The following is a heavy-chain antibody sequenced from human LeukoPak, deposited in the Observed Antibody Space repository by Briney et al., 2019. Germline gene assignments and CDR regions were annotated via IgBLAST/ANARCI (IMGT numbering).Heavy chain of an antibody. Sequence: PGGSLRLSCAASGFTFSRYAMNWVRQAPGKGLEWVSSISTTSAYTHYATSVKGRFTVSRDNAKKSLFLQMDSLRPEDTAVYWCAGERPGHYDPSGYYLASMDVWGKGTTVTVSS. J-gene: IGHJ6*03. D-gene: IGHD3-22*01. CDR2: ISTTSAYT. CDR1: GFTFSRYA. CDR3: AGERPGHYDPSGYYLASMDV. V-gene: IGHV3-21*01.